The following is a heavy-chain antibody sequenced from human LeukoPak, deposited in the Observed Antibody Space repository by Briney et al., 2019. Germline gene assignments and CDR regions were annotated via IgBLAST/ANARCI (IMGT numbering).Heavy chain of an antibody. V-gene: IGHV1-2*02. J-gene: IGHJ4*02. CDR2: INPNSGGT. Sequence: ASVKVSCKASGCTFTGYYMHWVRQAPGQGLEWMGWINPNSGGTNYAQKFQGRVTMTRDTSISTAYMELSRLRSDDTAVYYCARDQHELRFLEWLFHPYFDYWGQGTLVTVSS. CDR3: ARDQHELRFLEWLFHPYFDY. CDR1: GCTFTGYY. D-gene: IGHD3-3*01.